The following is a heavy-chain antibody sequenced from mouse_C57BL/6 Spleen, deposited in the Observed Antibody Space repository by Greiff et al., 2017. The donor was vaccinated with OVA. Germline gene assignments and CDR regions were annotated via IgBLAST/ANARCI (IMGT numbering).Heavy chain of an antibody. CDR3: ARSNGGYFDV. CDR2: IDPSDSYT. CDR1: GYTFTSYW. Sequence: QVQLQQSGAELVMPGASVKLSCKASGYTFTSYWMHWVKQRPGQGLEWIGEIDPSDSYTNYNQKFKGKSTLTVDKSSSTAYMQLSSLTSEDSAVYYCARSNGGYFDVWGTGTTVTVSS. J-gene: IGHJ1*03. V-gene: IGHV1-69*01.